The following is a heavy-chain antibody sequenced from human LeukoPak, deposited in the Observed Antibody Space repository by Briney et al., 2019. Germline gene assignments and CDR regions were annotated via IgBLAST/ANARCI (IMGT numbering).Heavy chain of an antibody. D-gene: IGHD3-22*01. V-gene: IGHV3-21*01. Sequence: GGSLRLSCAASGFTFSDYTMNWVRQAPGKGLEWVACITTRSSYMYYADSVKGRFTISRDNAKNSLYLQMNSLRAEDTAVYYCARGSTYYDSSGQVPFDYWGQGTLVTVSS. CDR3: ARGSTYYDSSGQVPFDY. J-gene: IGHJ4*02. CDR2: ITTRSSYM. CDR1: GFTFSDYT.